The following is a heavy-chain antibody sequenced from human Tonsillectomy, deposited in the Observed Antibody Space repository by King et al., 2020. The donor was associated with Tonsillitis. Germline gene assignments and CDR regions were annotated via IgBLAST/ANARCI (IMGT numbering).Heavy chain of an antibody. Sequence: VQLVESGGGLVQPGGSLRLSCAASGFTFSSYWMHWVRQAPGKGLVWVSRINSDGSSTSYADSVKGRFTISRDNAKNTLYLQMNSLRAEDTAVYYCARPEEGGSYYYYYYMDVWGKGTTVTVSS. CDR3: ARPEEGGSYYYYYYMDV. D-gene: IGHD2-15*01. J-gene: IGHJ6*03. CDR1: GFTFSSYW. V-gene: IGHV3-74*01. CDR2: INSDGSST.